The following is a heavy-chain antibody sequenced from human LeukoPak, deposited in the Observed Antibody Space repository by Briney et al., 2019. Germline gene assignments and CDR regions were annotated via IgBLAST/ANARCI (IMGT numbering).Heavy chain of an antibody. V-gene: IGHV4-34*01. Sequence: SETLSLTCAVYGGSFSGYYWSWIRQPPGKGLEWSGEINHSGSTNYNPSLKSRVTISVDTSKNQFSLKLSSVTAADTAVYYCARDHRSSWYVNYYYGMDVWGQGTTVTVSS. CDR2: INHSGST. D-gene: IGHD6-13*01. CDR3: ARDHRSSWYVNYYYGMDV. CDR1: GGSFSGYY. J-gene: IGHJ6*02.